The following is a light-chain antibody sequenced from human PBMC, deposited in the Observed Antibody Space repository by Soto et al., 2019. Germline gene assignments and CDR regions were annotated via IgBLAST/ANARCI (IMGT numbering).Light chain of an antibody. CDR3: QQYITYPWT. CDR1: QSINSW. J-gene: IGKJ1*01. Sequence: DIEMTQFPSTLSTSVGDRVTITCRASQSINSWLAWYQQKPGKAPRLLIYKASTLESGVPSRFSGSGSGTEFSLTISSLQPDDFATYYCQQYITYPWTFGQGTKVDIE. CDR2: KAS. V-gene: IGKV1-5*03.